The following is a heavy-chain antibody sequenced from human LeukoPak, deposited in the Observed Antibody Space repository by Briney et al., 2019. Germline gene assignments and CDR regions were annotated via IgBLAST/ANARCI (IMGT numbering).Heavy chain of an antibody. Sequence: SETLSPTCTVSGGSISSYYWSWIRQPPGKGLEWIGYIYYSGSTNYNPSLKSRVTISVDTSKHQFSLKLSSVTGADTAVYYCARERLWFGDLTYYYYGMDVWGQGTTVTVSS. CDR3: ARERLWFGDLTYYYYGMDV. CDR1: GGSISSYY. J-gene: IGHJ6*02. V-gene: IGHV4-59*01. CDR2: IYYSGST. D-gene: IGHD3-10*01.